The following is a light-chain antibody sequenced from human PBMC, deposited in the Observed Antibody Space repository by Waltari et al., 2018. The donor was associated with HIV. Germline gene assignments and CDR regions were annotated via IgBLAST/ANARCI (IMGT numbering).Light chain of an antibody. CDR2: GAS. J-gene: IGKJ1*01. V-gene: IGKV3-15*01. CDR1: QGLSSN. CDR3: QQYNNWPPWT. Sequence: EIVMTQSPDILSVSLGDTATLSCRASQGLSSNLAWYQQKPGQAPRLLIHGASTRAPGIPARFSGNGSGTEYTLNISGLQSEDVGVYYCQQYNNWPPWTFGQGTKVEIK.